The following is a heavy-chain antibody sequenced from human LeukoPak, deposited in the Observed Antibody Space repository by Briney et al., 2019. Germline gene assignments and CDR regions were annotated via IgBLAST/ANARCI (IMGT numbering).Heavy chain of an antibody. CDR3: AKDTLGYCSSTSCYNPSAY. CDR1: GFTFSSYS. D-gene: IGHD2-2*02. J-gene: IGHJ4*02. CDR2: ISSSSSTI. Sequence: GGSLRLSCAASGFTFSSYSMNWVRQAPGKGLEWVSYISSSSSTIYYADSVKGRFTISRDNAKNSLYLQMNSLRAEDTAVYYCAKDTLGYCSSTSCYNPSAYWGQGTLVTVSS. V-gene: IGHV3-48*04.